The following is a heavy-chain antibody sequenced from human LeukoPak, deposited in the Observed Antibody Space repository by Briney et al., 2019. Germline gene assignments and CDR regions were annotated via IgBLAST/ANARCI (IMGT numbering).Heavy chain of an antibody. D-gene: IGHD2/OR15-2a*01. Sequence: GGSLRLSCAASGFTFSSYSMNWVRQAPGKGLEWVSYISSSGKNIYFADSVKGRSTISRDNAKNSLFLQMNSLRAEDTAVYYCARVTYAVPDYWGQGTLVAVSS. V-gene: IGHV3-48*04. CDR3: ARVTYAVPDY. J-gene: IGHJ4*02. CDR1: GFTFSSYS. CDR2: ISSSGKNI.